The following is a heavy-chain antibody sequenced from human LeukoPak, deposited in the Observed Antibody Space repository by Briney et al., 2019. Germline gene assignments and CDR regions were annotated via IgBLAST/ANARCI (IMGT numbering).Heavy chain of an antibody. V-gene: IGHV3-21*01. CDR1: GFTFSSYS. Sequence: GGSLRLSCAASGFTFSSYSMNWVRQAPGKGLEWVSSISSSSSYIYYADSVKGRFTISRDNAKDSLYLQMNSLRAEDTAVYYCSGSCEMATINGYYYGMDAWGQGTTVTVSS. CDR2: ISSSSSYI. CDR3: SGSCEMATINGYYYGMDA. J-gene: IGHJ6*02. D-gene: IGHD5-12*01.